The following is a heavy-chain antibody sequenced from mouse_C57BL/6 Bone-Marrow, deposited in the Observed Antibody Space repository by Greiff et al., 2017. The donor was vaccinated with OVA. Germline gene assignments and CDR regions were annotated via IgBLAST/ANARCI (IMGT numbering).Heavy chain of an antibody. Sequence: EVQRVESGGDLVKPGGSLKLSCAASGFTFSSYGMSWVRQTPDKRLEWVATISSGGSYTYYPDSVKGRFTISRDNAKNTLYLQMSSLKSEDTAMYYCARHGTTVVAEDWYFDVWGTGTTVTVSS. CDR1: GFTFSSYG. J-gene: IGHJ1*03. CDR3: ARHGTTVVAEDWYFDV. D-gene: IGHD1-1*01. V-gene: IGHV5-6*01. CDR2: ISSGGSYT.